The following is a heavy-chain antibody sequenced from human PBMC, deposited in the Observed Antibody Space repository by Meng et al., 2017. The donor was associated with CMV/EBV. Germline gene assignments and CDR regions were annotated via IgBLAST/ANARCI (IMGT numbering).Heavy chain of an antibody. D-gene: IGHD4/OR15-4a*01. CDR1: GYSISSGYY. V-gene: IGHV4-38-2*02. J-gene: IGHJ3*02. CDR3: ARGMMDDYGGIYDAFDI. Sequence: SETLSLTCTVSGYSISSGYYWGWIRQPPGKELEWIGSIHHSGNTYYNPSLKSRVTISIDTSKNQFSLKLSSVTAADTAVYYCARGMMDDYGGIYDAFDIWGQGTMVTVSS. CDR2: IHHSGNT.